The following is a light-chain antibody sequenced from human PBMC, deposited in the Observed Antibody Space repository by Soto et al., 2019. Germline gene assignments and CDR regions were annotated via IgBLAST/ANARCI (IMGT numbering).Light chain of an antibody. CDR2: DVS. V-gene: IGLV2-14*01. Sequence: QSALTQPASVSGSPGQAITISCTGTSSDVGGYNYVSWYQQHPGKAPKLMIYDVSNRLSGVSNRFSGSKSGNTASLTISGLQAEEEADYYCSSYTSSSTQVFGTGTKLTVL. CDR1: SSDVGGYNY. CDR3: SSYTSSSTQV. J-gene: IGLJ1*01.